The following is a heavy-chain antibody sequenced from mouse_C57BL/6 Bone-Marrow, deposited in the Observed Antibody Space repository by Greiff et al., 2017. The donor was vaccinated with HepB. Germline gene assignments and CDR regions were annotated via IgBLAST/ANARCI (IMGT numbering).Heavy chain of an antibody. CDR1: GFTFSSYT. V-gene: IGHV5-9*01. CDR2: ISGGGGNT. CDR3: ARRCFAY. J-gene: IGHJ3*01. Sequence: EVNVVESGGGLVKPGGSLKLSCAASGFTFSSYTMSWVRQTPEKRLEWVATISGGGGNTYYPDSVKGRFTISRDNAKNTLYLQMSSLRSEDTALYYCARRCFAYWGQGTLVTVSA.